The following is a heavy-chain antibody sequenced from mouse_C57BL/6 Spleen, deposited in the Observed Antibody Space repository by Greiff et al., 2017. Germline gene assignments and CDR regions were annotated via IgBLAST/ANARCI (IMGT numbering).Heavy chain of an antibody. CDR3: ARSDYSNYLYAMDY. V-gene: IGHV1-62-3*01. CDR1: GYTFTSYR. CDR2: IDPNRGGT. J-gene: IGHJ4*01. D-gene: IGHD2-5*01. Sequence: QVQLQQPGAELVRPGASVKMSCKASGYTFTSYRMHWVKQRPGRGLEWIGIIDPNRGGTKYNQKFKGKATLTGDKPSSTAYMQLSSLTSEDSAVDYCARSDYSNYLYAMDYWGQGTSVTVSS.